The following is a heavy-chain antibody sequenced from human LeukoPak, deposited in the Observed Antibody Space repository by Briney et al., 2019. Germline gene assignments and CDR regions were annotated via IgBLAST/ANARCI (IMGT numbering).Heavy chain of an antibody. D-gene: IGHD6-13*01. V-gene: IGHV3-33*06. CDR1: GFTFSSYG. CDR3: AKDLAAAGIFDY. CDR2: IWYDGSNK. J-gene: IGHJ4*02. Sequence: GGSLRLSCAASGFTFSSYGMHWVRQAPGKGLEWVAVIWYDGSNKYYADSVKGRFTISRDNSKNTLYLQINSLRAEDTTVYYCAKDLAAAGIFDYWGQGTLVTVSS.